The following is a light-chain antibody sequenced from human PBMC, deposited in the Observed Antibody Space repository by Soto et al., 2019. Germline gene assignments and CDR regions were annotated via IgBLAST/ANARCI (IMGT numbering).Light chain of an antibody. CDR1: QSVSSNY. Sequence: VFTQSPGTLSLSPGERATLSCRASQSVSSNYLAWYQQKPGQAPRLLIYGASSRATGIPDRFSGSGSGTDFTLTIRRLEPEDFAVYYCQQYGSSYPWTFGQGTKVDIK. CDR3: QQYGSSYPWT. J-gene: IGKJ1*01. CDR2: GAS. V-gene: IGKV3-20*01.